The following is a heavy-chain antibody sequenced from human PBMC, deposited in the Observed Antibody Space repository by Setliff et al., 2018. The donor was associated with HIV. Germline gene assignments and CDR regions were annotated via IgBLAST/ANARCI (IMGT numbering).Heavy chain of an antibody. J-gene: IGHJ2*01. CDR2: VSSSGGGR. CDR3: ADSPPAPYSYGYHNGM. D-gene: IGHD5-18*01. Sequence: PGGSLRLSCTTSGFTLNKYAMSWVRQAPGKGLEWVSGVSSSGGGRYYADSVKGRFSISRDNSRNSVFLQMNSLRAEDTAVYYCADSPPAPYSYGYHNGMWGRGTLVTVS. V-gene: IGHV3-23*01. CDR1: GFTLNKYA.